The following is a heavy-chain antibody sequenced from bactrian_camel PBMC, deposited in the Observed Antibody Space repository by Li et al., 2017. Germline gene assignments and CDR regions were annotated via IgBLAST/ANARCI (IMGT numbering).Heavy chain of an antibody. CDR2: ITRGGTT. J-gene: IGHJ4*01. V-gene: IGHV3S53*01. CDR3: AADPRGSGY. Sequence: HVQLVESGGGSAQAGGSLKLSCAVSRDISSICGMAWYRQAPGKGREMVSTITRGGTTNYAYSVKGRFTISRDNAKNTLDLQMNSLKTEDTAVYHCAADPRGSGYWGQGTQVTVS. D-gene: IGHD3*01. CDR1: RDISSICG.